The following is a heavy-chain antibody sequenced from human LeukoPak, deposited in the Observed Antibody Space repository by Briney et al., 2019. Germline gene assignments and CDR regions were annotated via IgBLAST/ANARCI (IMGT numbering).Heavy chain of an antibody. CDR2: INHSGST. J-gene: IGHJ4*02. Sequence: SETLSLTCTVSGGSISSGGYYWSWIRQPPGKGLEWIGEINHSGSTNYNPSLKSRVTISVDTSKNQFSLKLSSVTAADTAVYYCARESRCCSSTSCSTCVDFDYWGQGTLVTVSS. D-gene: IGHD2-2*01. V-gene: IGHV4-39*07. CDR1: GGSISSGGYY. CDR3: ARESRCCSSTSCSTCVDFDY.